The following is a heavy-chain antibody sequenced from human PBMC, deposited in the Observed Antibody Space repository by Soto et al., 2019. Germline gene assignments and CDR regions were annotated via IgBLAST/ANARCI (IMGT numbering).Heavy chain of an antibody. CDR1: GNTITTND. CDR3: GRDPYHTLMLNAPLFCGMFV. Sequence: AASVKVSCKDPGNTITTNDISWVRQAPGQGLEWMGRISTYNGNTNYPQSLQGRLTMTTDTSTTTAYMELRSLRSDDTAVYYCGRDPYHTLMLNAPLFCGMFVWG. D-gene: IGHD2-8*01. V-gene: IGHV1-18*01. J-gene: IGHJ6*02. CDR2: ISTYNGNT.